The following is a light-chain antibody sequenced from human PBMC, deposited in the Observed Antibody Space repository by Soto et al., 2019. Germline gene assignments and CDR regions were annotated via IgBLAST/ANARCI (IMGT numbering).Light chain of an antibody. CDR3: QQYRA. Sequence: EIVLTQSPGTLSLSPGERATLSCRASQSVRSSYLAWYQQKPGQAPRLLIYGASSRATGIPDRFSGSGSGTDFTLTISRLEPEDFAVYYCQQYRAFGQGTKLEIK. J-gene: IGKJ2*01. CDR1: QSVRSSY. V-gene: IGKV3-20*01. CDR2: GAS.